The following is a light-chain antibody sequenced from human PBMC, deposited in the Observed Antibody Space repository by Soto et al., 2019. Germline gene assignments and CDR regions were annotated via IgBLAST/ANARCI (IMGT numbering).Light chain of an antibody. V-gene: IGKV3-20*01. CDR2: GAS. CDR1: QRVDDSH. J-gene: IGKJ5*01. Sequence: SVLTQSPGTLSLSPGERAILSCRASQRVDDSHLAWYHLRPGQAPRLLIYGASTRATGIPDRFSGSGSGTDFSLTIRGLKPEDFAVYYCQQYRMSPNTFGQGTRLEI. CDR3: QQYRMSPNT.